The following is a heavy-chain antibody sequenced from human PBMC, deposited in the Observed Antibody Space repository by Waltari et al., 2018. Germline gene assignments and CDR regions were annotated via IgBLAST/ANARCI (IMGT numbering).Heavy chain of an antibody. CDR3: VTDVSGWYVN. D-gene: IGHD6-19*01. CDR2: IKQDGSAK. J-gene: IGHJ4*02. Sequence: EVQLVESGGGLVQPGGSLRLSCSASAFNLRTYWMTWVRQAPGRGLEWVANIKQDGSAKYYVDSVRGRSTISRDNANNSLFLQINSLRDDDTAVYYCVTDVSGWYVNWGQGTSVTVSS. V-gene: IGHV3-7*01. CDR1: AFNLRTYW.